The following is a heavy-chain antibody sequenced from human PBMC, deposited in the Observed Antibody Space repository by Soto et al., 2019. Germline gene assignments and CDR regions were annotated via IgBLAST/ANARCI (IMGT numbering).Heavy chain of an antibody. J-gene: IGHJ6*02. D-gene: IGHD3-3*01. CDR3: ASNYDFWSGYYTGGYYYGMDV. CDR2: IYYSGST. Sequence: PSETLSLTCTVSGASISSYYWSWIRQPPGKGLEWMGYIYYSGSTNYNPSLKSRVTISVDTSKNQFSLKLSSVTAADTAVYYCASNYDFWSGYYTGGYYYGMDVWGQGTTVTVSS. V-gene: IGHV4-59*01. CDR1: GASISSYY.